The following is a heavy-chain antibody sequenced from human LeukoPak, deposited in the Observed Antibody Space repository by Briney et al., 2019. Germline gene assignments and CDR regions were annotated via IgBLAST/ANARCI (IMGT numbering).Heavy chain of an antibody. V-gene: IGHV3-23*01. Sequence: GGSLRLSCAASGFTLSNGWMSWVRQAPGKGLEWVSTISGGGGSTYYADSVKGRFTISRDNSKNTLSLQMNSLRAEDTAVYFCAKDRGGYFDNWGQGTLVTVSS. J-gene: IGHJ4*02. D-gene: IGHD3-16*01. CDR1: GFTLSNGW. CDR3: AKDRGGYFDN. CDR2: ISGGGGST.